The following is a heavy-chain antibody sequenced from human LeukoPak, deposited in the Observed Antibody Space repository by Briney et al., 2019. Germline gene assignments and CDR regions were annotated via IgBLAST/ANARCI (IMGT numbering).Heavy chain of an antibody. Sequence: ASVKVSCKASGGTFSSYAISWVRQAPGQGLEWVGGIIPIFGTANYAQKFQGRVTITADKSTSTAYMELSSLRSEDTAVYYCARDDGYSGYDFGYYYMDVWGKGTTVTVSS. CDR3: ARDDGYSGYDFGYYYMDV. D-gene: IGHD5-12*01. J-gene: IGHJ6*03. V-gene: IGHV1-69*06. CDR2: IIPIFGTA. CDR1: GGTFSSYA.